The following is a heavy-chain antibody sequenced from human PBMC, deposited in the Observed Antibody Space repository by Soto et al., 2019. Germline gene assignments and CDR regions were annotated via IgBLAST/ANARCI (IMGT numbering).Heavy chain of an antibody. CDR1: GGTFSSYA. D-gene: IGHD1-26*01. CDR3: ASRDSGNFGSYYYYGMDV. J-gene: IGHJ6*02. V-gene: IGHV1-69*12. Sequence: QVQLVQSGAEVKKPGSSVKVSCKASGGTFSSYAITWVRQAPGQGLEWMGGIIPIFGTANYAQKFQGRVTITADESTSTPYTELSSLRSEDTAVYYCASRDSGNFGSYYYYGMDVWGQGTTVTVSS. CDR2: IIPIFGTA.